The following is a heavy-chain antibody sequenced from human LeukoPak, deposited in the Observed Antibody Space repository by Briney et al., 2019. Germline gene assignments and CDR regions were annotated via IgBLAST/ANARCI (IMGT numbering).Heavy chain of an antibody. CDR2: INPSGGST. CDR1: GYTLTSYY. V-gene: IGHV1-46*01. J-gene: IGHJ6*03. CDR3: ARALYCSSTSCYNYYYMDV. D-gene: IGHD2-2*02. Sequence: ASVKVSCKASGYTLTSYYMHWVRQAPGQGLEWMGIINPSGGSTSYAQKFQGRVTMTRDTSTSTVYMELSSLRSEDTAVYYCARALYCSSTSCYNYYYMDVWGKGTTVTISS.